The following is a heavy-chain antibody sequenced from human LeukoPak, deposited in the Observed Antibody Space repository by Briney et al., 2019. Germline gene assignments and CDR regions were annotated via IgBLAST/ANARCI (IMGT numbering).Heavy chain of an antibody. CDR2: ISAYNGNT. J-gene: IGHJ3*02. V-gene: IGHV1-18*01. D-gene: IGHD3-22*01. CDR3: VRGLGLGAFDI. Sequence: ASVKVSCKASGYTLTSYGISWVRQAPGQGLEWMGWISAYNGNTNYAQKFQGRVTITADESTSTAYMELSSLRSEDTAVYYCVRGLGLGAFDIWGQGTMVTVSS. CDR1: GYTLTSYG.